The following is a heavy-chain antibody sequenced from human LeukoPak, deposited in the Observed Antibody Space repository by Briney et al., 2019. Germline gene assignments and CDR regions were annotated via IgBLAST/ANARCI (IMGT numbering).Heavy chain of an antibody. CDR3: ARVDGAYSGYVFDYYYGMDV. CDR1: GFTFGDYA. CDR2: IKQDGSEK. D-gene: IGHD5-12*01. V-gene: IGHV3-7*01. Sequence: GGSLRLSCTASGFTFGDYAMSWVRQAPGKGLEWVANIKQDGSEKYYVDSVKGRFTISRDNAKNSLYLQMNSLRAEDTAVYCCARVDGAYSGYVFDYYYGMDVWGQGTTVTVSS. J-gene: IGHJ6*02.